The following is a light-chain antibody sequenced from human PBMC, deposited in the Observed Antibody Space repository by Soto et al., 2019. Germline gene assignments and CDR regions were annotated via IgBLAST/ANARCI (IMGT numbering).Light chain of an antibody. Sequence: AIQLTQSPSSLSASVGDRVTITCRASQDIRGALAWYQQKPGKAPKLLIYDVSSLESGVPSRFSGSGSWTDFTLTISSLQPEDFATYYCQQFNTYPITFGLGTRLEIK. CDR3: QQFNTYPIT. CDR2: DVS. J-gene: IGKJ5*01. CDR1: QDIRGA. V-gene: IGKV1-13*02.